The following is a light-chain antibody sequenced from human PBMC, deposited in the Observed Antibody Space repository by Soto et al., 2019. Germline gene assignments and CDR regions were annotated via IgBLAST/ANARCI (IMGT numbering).Light chain of an antibody. CDR2: DNN. V-gene: IGLV1-51*01. Sequence: QSVLTQPPSASGTPGQRITISCSGSSSNVGDNPVNWYQQLPGAAPKLLIYDNNKRPSGIPDRFSGSKSGTSATLGITGLQTGDEADYYCGTWDSSLSAGVFGGGTKLTVL. CDR1: SSNVGDNP. J-gene: IGLJ2*01. CDR3: GTWDSSLSAGV.